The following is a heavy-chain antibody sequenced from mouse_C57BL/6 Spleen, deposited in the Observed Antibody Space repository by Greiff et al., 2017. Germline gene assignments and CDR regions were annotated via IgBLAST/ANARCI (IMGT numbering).Heavy chain of an antibody. CDR1: GYTFTSYW. Sequence: QVQLQQPGAELVMPGASVKLSCKASGYTFTSYWMHWVKQRPGQGLEWIGEIDPSDSYTNYNQKFKGKSTLTVAKSSSAAYMQLRSLTSEDAEVYYCAKVPYPSRAMDYWGQGTSVTVSS. CDR3: AKVPYPSRAMDY. D-gene: IGHD6-5*01. CDR2: IDPSDSYT. V-gene: IGHV1-69*01. J-gene: IGHJ4*01.